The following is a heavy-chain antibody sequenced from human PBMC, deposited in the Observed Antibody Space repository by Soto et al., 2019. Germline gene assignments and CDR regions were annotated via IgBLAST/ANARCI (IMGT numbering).Heavy chain of an antibody. CDR3: ARDGAGSDSSGYYYVWYFDL. D-gene: IGHD3-22*01. J-gene: IGHJ2*01. Sequence: VAVISYDGSNKYYADSVKGRFTISRDNSKNTLYLQMNSLRAEDTAVYYCARDGAGSDSSGYYYVWYFDLWGRGTLVTVSS. V-gene: IGHV3-30-3*01. CDR2: ISYDGSNK.